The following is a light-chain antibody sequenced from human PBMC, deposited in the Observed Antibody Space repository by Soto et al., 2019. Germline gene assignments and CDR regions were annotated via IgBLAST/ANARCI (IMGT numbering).Light chain of an antibody. CDR2: DVS. CDR3: SSYASSTTLHYV. Sequence: QSALTQPASVSGSPGQSITISCTGTSSDVGGYNYVSWYQQHPGKAPKLMIYDVSNRPSGVSNRFSGSKSGNTASLTISGLQAEDEADYYCSSYASSTTLHYVFVTGTKVTDL. J-gene: IGLJ1*01. CDR1: SSDVGGYNY. V-gene: IGLV2-14*01.